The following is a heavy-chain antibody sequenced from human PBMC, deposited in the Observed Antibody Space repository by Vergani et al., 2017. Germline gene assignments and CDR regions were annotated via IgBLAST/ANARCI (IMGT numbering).Heavy chain of an antibody. CDR3: AREYSSSVGFLAY. Sequence: QVQLQESGPGLVKPSETLSLTCTVSGSSISSYYWSWIRQPPGKGLEWIGRIYTSESTNYNPSLKSRVTMSVDTSKNQFSLKLSSVTAADTAVYYCAREYSSSVGFLAYWGQGTLVTVSS. J-gene: IGHJ4*02. D-gene: IGHD6-6*01. CDR1: GSSISSYY. CDR2: IYTSEST. V-gene: IGHV4-4*07.